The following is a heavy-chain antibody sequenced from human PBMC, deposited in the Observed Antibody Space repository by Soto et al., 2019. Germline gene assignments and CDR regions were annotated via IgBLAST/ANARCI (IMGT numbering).Heavy chain of an antibody. CDR1: GYTFTGYY. Sequence: ASVKVSCKASGYTFTGYYMHWVRQAPGQGLEWMGWINPNSGGTNYAQKFQGWVTMTRDTSISTAYMELSSLRSEDTAVYYCARYYGSGLDYWGQGALVTVAS. J-gene: IGHJ4*02. V-gene: IGHV1-2*04. CDR2: INPNSGGT. D-gene: IGHD3-10*01. CDR3: ARYYGSGLDY.